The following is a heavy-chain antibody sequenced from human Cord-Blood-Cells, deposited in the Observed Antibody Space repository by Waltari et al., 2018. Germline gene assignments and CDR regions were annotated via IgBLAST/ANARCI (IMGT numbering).Heavy chain of an antibody. CDR2: INHSGST. D-gene: IGHD2-15*01. CDR1: GGSFSGYY. J-gene: IGHJ4*02. Sequence: QVQLQQWGAGLLKPSETLSLTCAVYGGSFSGYYWSWIRQPPGQGLEWIGEINHSGSTNYNPSLKSRVTISVDTSKNQFSLKLSSVTAADTAVYYCARGWGPDCSGGSCFDAVFDYWGQGTLVTVSS. V-gene: IGHV4-34*01. CDR3: ARGWGPDCSGGSCFDAVFDY.